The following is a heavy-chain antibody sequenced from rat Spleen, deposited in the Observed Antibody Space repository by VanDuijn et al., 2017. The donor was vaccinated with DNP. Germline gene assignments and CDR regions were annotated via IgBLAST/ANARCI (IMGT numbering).Heavy chain of an antibody. D-gene: IGHD1-11*01. CDR1: GFTFSDYY. V-gene: IGHV5-20*01. Sequence: EVQLVESGGGLVQPGRSLKLSCAASGFTFSDYYMAWVRPAPTKGLEGVASISYGGWSTYYRDSVKGRFTISRDNAKSSLYLQMDSLRSEDTATYYCARGPNYGGYLDYFDYWGQGVMVTVSS. J-gene: IGHJ2*01. CDR2: ISYGGWST. CDR3: ARGPNYGGYLDYFDY.